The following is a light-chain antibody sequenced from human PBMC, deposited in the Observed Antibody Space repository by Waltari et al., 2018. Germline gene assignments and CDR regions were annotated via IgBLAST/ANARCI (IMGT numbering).Light chain of an antibody. CDR2: DAS. V-gene: IGKV3-15*01. Sequence: EIVMTQPPATLAVSPGGTATLSCRASQIISSNVAWYQKQASQPTTLLIYDASTRATCIPAKFRGGGSGTEFSLTISSLQSDDFAVYYCQQYTRWPPLTFGHGTRLEIK. CDR3: QQYTRWPPLT. CDR1: QIISSN. J-gene: IGKJ5*01.